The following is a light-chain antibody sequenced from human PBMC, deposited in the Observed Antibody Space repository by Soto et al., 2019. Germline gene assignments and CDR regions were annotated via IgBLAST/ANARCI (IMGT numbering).Light chain of an antibody. CDR3: QQYYSHWT. Sequence: DIQMTQSPSTLSASVGDRVTITCRASQSISSWLDWYQQRPGKAPKLLIYKASSLGSGVPSRFSGSGSGTEFTLTINSLPPDDAATYYCQQYYSHWTFGQGTKVEI. CDR2: KAS. CDR1: QSISSW. V-gene: IGKV1-5*03. J-gene: IGKJ1*01.